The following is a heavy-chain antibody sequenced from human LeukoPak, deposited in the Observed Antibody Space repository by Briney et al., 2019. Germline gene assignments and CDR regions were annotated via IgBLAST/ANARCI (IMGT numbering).Heavy chain of an antibody. CDR2: INHSGST. CDR1: GGSFSGYY. Sequence: PSETLSLTCAVYGGSFSGYYWSWIRQPPGKGLEWIGEINHSGSTNYSPSLKSRVAISVDTSKNQFSLKLSSVTAADTAVYYCARGPTMIVRGFDYWGQGTLVTVSS. J-gene: IGHJ4*02. V-gene: IGHV4-34*01. D-gene: IGHD3-22*01. CDR3: ARGPTMIVRGFDY.